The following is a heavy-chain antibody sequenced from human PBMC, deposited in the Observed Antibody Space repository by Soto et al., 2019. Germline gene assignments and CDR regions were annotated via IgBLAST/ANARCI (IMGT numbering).Heavy chain of an antibody. CDR2: IYPVDSDT. V-gene: IGHV5-51*01. CDR1: GYIFTSYF. Sequence: GDSLNISCKFSGYIFTSYFIFFVRQMPGKGLEWMGIIYPVDSDTRYIPSFQGQVTISADKSISTAYLQWSSLKASDTAMYYCARSLVVADNRDDFDIWGQGTMVTVSS. CDR3: ARSLVVADNRDDFDI. D-gene: IGHD2-15*01. J-gene: IGHJ3*02.